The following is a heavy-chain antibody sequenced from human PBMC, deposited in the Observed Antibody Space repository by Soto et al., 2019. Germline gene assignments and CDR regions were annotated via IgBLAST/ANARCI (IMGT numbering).Heavy chain of an antibody. CDR3: RDTVTLK. J-gene: IGHJ4*02. D-gene: IGHD4-4*01. V-gene: IGHV3-30*03. CDR2: ISYDGSNK. Sequence: PGGSLRLSCAASGFTFSSYGMHWVRQAPGKGLEWVAVISYDGSNKYYAYSVKGRFTISRDNSKHTFYLQMNSLRAEDTAVYYCRDTVTLKGGQGTKVAVSS. CDR1: GFTFSSYG.